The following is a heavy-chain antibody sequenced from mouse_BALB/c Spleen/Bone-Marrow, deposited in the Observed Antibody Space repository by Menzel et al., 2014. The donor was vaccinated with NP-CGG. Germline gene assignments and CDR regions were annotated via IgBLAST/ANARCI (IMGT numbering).Heavy chain of an antibody. D-gene: IGHD1-1*01. CDR2: ISSGGSM. CDR3: ARDYYGSSHFDY. J-gene: IGHJ2*02. V-gene: IGHV5-6-5*01. Sequence: EVQRVESGGGLVQPGGSLKLSCAAPGFTFSSFVMSWVRQTPEKRLEWVASISSGGSMYYSDSVKGRFIISRDNARNILYLQMSSLRSEDTAMYYCARDYYGSSHFDYWGQGSSLTVSS. CDR1: GFTFSSFV.